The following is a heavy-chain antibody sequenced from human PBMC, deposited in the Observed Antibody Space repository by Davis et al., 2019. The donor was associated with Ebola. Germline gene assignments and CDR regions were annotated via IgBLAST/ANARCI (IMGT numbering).Heavy chain of an antibody. D-gene: IGHD6-19*01. CDR2: ISYDGSNK. V-gene: IGHV3-30-3*02. CDR1: GFTFNTFA. CDR3: AKTEQWLLSVYFDY. J-gene: IGHJ4*02. Sequence: GGSLRLSCPASGFTFNTFAMHWVRQAPGKGLEWVAVISYDGSNKYYADAVKGRFTISRDNSKNKLYLQVNSLRAEDTAVYYCAKTEQWLLSVYFDYWGQGTLVTVSS.